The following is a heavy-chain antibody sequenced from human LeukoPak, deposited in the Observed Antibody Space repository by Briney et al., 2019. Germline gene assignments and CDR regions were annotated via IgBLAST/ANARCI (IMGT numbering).Heavy chain of an antibody. Sequence: SETLSLTCTVSGGSIRSYYWSWIRQPPGKGLEWIGYIYYSGSTNYNPSLKSRVTISVDTSKNQFSLKLSSMTAADTAVYYCARLGVGGYYPRQPNWFDPWGQGTPVTVSS. J-gene: IGHJ5*02. D-gene: IGHD3-3*01. V-gene: IGHV4-59*01. CDR3: ARLGVGGYYPRQPNWFDP. CDR1: GGSIRSYY. CDR2: IYYSGST.